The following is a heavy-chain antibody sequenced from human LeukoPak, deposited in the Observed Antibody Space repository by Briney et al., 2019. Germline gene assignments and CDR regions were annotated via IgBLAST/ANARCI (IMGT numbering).Heavy chain of an antibody. Sequence: SETLSLTCTVSGGSISSYYWSWIRQPPGKGLEWSGYIYYSGSTNYNPSLKSRVTISVDTSKNQFSLKLSSVTAADTAVYYCARDNDFWSGYYHIFDPCGQGTLVTVSS. CDR3: ARDNDFWSGYYHIFDP. D-gene: IGHD3-3*01. CDR2: IYYSGST. J-gene: IGHJ5*02. V-gene: IGHV4-59*01. CDR1: GGSISSYY.